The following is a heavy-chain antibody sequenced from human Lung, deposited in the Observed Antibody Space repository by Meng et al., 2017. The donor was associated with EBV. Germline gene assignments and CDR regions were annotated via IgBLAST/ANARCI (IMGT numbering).Heavy chain of an antibody. CDR1: GDSVSSSTYY. V-gene: IGHV4-61*03. J-gene: IGHJ4*02. D-gene: IGHD2-21*01. CDR2: IYYSGST. Sequence: QGRPQESVPGLVKPSETLSLTCSVSGDSVSSSTYYWSWSRQPPGKGLEWIGYIYYSGSTIYNPSLQSRVTISLDTSRNHFSLSLSAVSAADTAVYYCASDCGGDCYSLIDYWGRGTLVTVSS. CDR3: ASDCGGDCYSLIDY.